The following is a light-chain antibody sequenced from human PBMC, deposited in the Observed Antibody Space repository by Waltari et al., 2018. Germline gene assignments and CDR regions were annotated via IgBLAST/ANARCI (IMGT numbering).Light chain of an antibody. J-gene: IGLJ1*01. V-gene: IGLV2-14*01. CDR2: DVN. CDR1: TSDVGGYNF. CDR3: SSYTSSATYV. Sequence: QSALTQPASVSGSPGQSITISCTGTTSDVGGYNFVSWYQQPPGIAPKLMIYDVNKRPSGVSNRFSGSKSGNTASLTISGLQAEDEADYYCSSYTSSATYVFGAGTKVTVL.